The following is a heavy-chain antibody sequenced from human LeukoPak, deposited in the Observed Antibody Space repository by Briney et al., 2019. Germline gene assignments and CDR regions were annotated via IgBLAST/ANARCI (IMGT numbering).Heavy chain of an antibody. V-gene: IGHV3-30*03. Sequence: GGSLRLSCEASGFIFSSYGMHWVRQAPGKGLEWVAVIAYDGTNKYYADSVKGRFTISRDNAKNTLYLQMNSLRAEDTAVYYCARDERWLQFPFDYWGQGTLVTVSS. CDR3: ARDERWLQFPFDY. J-gene: IGHJ4*02. CDR1: GFIFSSYG. CDR2: IAYDGTNK. D-gene: IGHD5-24*01.